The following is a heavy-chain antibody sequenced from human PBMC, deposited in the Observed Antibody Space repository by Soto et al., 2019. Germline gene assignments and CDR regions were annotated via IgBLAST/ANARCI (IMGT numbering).Heavy chain of an antibody. J-gene: IGHJ4*02. CDR3: ARGSTYYYDSSGYYD. CDR1: GGSFSGYY. D-gene: IGHD3-22*01. V-gene: IGHV4-34*01. CDR2: INHSGST. Sequence: PSETLSLTCAVYGGSFSGYYLSWIRQPPGKGLEWIGEINHSGSTNYNPSLKSRVTISVDTSKNQFSLKLSSVTAADTAVYYCARGSTYYYDSSGYYDWGQGTLVTVYS.